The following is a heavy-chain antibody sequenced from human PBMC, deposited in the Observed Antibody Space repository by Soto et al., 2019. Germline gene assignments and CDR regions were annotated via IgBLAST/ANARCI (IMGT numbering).Heavy chain of an antibody. J-gene: IGHJ3*02. Sequence: PSETLSLTCTVSGDSISSSNYFWGWIRQPPGKGLEWIGTIFYSGSTYYNPSLKSRVIISVDRSKNQFSLKLRSVTAADTAVYYCARERWLQFSAFDIWGQGTMVTVSS. CDR2: IFYSGST. D-gene: IGHD5-12*01. CDR1: GDSISSSNYF. V-gene: IGHV4-39*07. CDR3: ARERWLQFSAFDI.